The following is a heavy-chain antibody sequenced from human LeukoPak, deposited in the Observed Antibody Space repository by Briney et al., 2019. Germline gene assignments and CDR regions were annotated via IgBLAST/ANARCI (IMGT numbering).Heavy chain of an antibody. CDR1: GDSFSGYY. V-gene: IGHV4-34*01. J-gene: IGHJ4*02. CDR2: VSHRGST. D-gene: IGHD5-12*01. Sequence: SETLSLTCAVHGDSFSGYYWSWIRQPPGEGLEWIGEVSHRGSTNYNPSLKSRVTISVDTSKNPFSLKLTSVTAADTAMYYCARGFSGGGYQFDHWGQGTLVTVSS. CDR3: ARGFSGGGYQFDH.